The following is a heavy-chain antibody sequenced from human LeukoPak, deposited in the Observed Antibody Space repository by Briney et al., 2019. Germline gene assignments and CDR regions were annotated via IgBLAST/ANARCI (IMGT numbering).Heavy chain of an antibody. V-gene: IGHV1-2*02. CDR1: GFTFTGYY. D-gene: IGHD3-16*01. CDR3: IKEGGLEGTPRQFFDN. CDR2: TNPKSGAT. J-gene: IGHJ4*02. Sequence: ASVKVSCKASGFTFTGYYMHWVRQAPGQGLEWMAWTNPKSGATNSAQKFQGRVTMTRDTSDGTVYMELHRLRSDDTALYYCIKEGGLEGTPRQFFDNWGQGTLVTVSS.